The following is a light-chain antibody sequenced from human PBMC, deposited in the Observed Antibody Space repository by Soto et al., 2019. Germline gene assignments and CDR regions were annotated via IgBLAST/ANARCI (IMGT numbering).Light chain of an antibody. Sequence: QSALTQPASVSGSPGQSITISCTGTSSDIGGFNYVSWYQQHPDTAPKLIIYEVSNRPSGISNRFSGSKSGNTASLTISGLQAEDEADYYCSSYTTTSTLGVFGGGTKVTVL. J-gene: IGLJ3*02. CDR3: SSYTTTSTLGV. V-gene: IGLV2-14*01. CDR2: EVS. CDR1: SSDIGGFNY.